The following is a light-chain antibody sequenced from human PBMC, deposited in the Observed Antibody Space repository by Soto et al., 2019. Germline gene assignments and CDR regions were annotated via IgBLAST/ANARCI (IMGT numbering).Light chain of an antibody. J-gene: IGKJ4*01. CDR1: QIVGAQ. V-gene: IGKV3-11*01. CDR2: GAS. CDR3: QQRNDWGC. Sequence: EVVLTQYPATLSLSPGERATLSCRASQIVGAQFAWYQQKPGQSPRLLIYGASNMVSGISARFSDSESGTDSTDTIASLEPEDSPVYYCQQRNDWGCFGGGTRVEIK.